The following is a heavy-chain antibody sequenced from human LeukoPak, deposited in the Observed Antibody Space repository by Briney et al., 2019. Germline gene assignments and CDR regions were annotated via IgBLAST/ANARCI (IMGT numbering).Heavy chain of an antibody. J-gene: IGHJ4*02. D-gene: IGHD5-12*01. CDR1: GFTFSSYG. CDR3: ARGYVDIVAAITWNFDY. Sequence: GGSLRLSCAASGFTFSSYGMHWVRQAPGKGLEWVAFTRYDGTEKYYPDSVKGRFTISRDNAKNTLYLQMNSLRPEDTAVYYCARGYVDIVAAITWNFDYWGQGTLVTVSS. V-gene: IGHV3-30*02. CDR2: TRYDGTEK.